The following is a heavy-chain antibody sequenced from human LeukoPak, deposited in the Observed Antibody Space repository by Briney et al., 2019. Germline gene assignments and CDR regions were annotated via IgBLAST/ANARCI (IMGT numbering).Heavy chain of an antibody. J-gene: IGHJ4*02. CDR1: GFIFSNDK. CDR2: ISSSGSPT. V-gene: IGHV3-48*01. CDR3: ARENNDVLGFVESLPTAEPHFDR. Sequence: GGSLRLSCATSGFIFSNDKMDWVRQAPGQGLEWVAHISSSGSPTYYADSVQGRFTISRDTAENSVYLQMNSLRADDTAVYYCARENNDVLGFVESLPTAEPHFDRWGQGTLVIVSS. D-gene: IGHD3-3*01.